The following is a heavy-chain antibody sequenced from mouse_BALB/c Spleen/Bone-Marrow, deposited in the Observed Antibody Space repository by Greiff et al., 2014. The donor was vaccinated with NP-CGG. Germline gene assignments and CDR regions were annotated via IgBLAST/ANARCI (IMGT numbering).Heavy chain of an antibody. CDR3: ARDHFDH. Sequence: VQLVESGAELMKPGASVKISCKATGYTFSSYWIEWIKQRPGHGLEWIGEILPGSVTTNYNGRFKGKATFTADTSSNTAYMQVSSLTSEDSAVYYCARDHFDHWGPGTTLTVSS. J-gene: IGHJ2*01. V-gene: IGHV1-9*01. CDR1: GYTFSSYW. CDR2: ILPGSVTT.